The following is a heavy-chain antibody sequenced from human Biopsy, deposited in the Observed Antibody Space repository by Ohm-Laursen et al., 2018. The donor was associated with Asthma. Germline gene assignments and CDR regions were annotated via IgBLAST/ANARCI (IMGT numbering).Heavy chain of an antibody. CDR1: GFTFSNAW. CDR2: IKSKTDGGTT. Sequence: SLRLSCAAPGFTFSNAWMSWVRQAPGKGLEWVGRIKSKTDGGTTDYAAPVKGRFTISRDDSKNTLYLQMNSLKTEDTAVYYCQRGFNGDDCGYWGQGTLVTVSS. CDR3: QRGFNGDDCGY. J-gene: IGHJ4*02. V-gene: IGHV3-15*01. D-gene: IGHD5-12*01.